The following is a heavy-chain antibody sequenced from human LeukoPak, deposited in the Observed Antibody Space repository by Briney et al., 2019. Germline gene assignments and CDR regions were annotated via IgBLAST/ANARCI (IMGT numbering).Heavy chain of an antibody. Sequence: GASVKVSCKVSGYTLTEFSMHWVRQAPGKGLEWMGGFDPEDGETIYAQKFQGRVTMTEDTSTDTAYMELSSLRSEDTAVYYCATDFSSRNYDILTGHKGPYFDYWGQGTLVTVSS. J-gene: IGHJ4*02. CDR1: GYTLTEFS. V-gene: IGHV1-24*01. CDR3: ATDFSSRNYDILTGHKGPYFDY. CDR2: FDPEDGET. D-gene: IGHD3-9*01.